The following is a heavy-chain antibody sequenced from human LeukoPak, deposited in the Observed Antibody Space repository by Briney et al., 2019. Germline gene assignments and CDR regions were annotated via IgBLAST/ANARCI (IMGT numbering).Heavy chain of an antibody. CDR3: ARGHFDSRGYYHSDT. D-gene: IGHD3-22*01. CDR2: IDITGTA. V-gene: IGHV4-4*07. Sequence: SETLSLTCSVSGGPITSYYWSWIRQPAGKGLEWIGHIDITGTAKYGPTLKSRVTMSVDTSKSQVSLQLMSVTAADTAMYYCARGHFDSRGYYHSDTWGQGTLVTVSS. J-gene: IGHJ4*02. CDR1: GGPITSYY.